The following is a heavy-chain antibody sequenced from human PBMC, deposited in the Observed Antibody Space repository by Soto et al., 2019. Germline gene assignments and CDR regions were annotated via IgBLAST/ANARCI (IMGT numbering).Heavy chain of an antibody. D-gene: IGHD2-15*01. V-gene: IGHV6-1*01. CDR1: GDSVSSNSAA. Sequence: KQSQTLSLTCAISGDSVSSNSAAWNWIRQSPSRGLEWLGRTYYRSKWYNDYAVSVKSRITINPDTSKNQFSLQLNSVTPEDTAVYYCAREVVVVVAATRMVHYFDYWGQGTLVTVSS. CDR3: AREVVVVVAATRMVHYFDY. CDR2: TYYRSKWYN. J-gene: IGHJ4*02.